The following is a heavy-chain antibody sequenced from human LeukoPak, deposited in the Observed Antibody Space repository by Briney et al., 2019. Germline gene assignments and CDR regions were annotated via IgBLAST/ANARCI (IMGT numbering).Heavy chain of an antibody. V-gene: IGHV1-69*05. D-gene: IGHD3-10*01. CDR1: GGTFSTYA. CDR2: TIPMFGKV. CDR3: ASGLIYGSGMDY. Sequence: ASVKASCKAPGGTFSTYAISWVRQAPGQGLEWMGGTIPMFGKVNYAQKFQGRVTITTDRSTSTAYMELSSLRSVDTAVYYCASGLIYGSGMDYWGQGTLVTVSS. J-gene: IGHJ4*02.